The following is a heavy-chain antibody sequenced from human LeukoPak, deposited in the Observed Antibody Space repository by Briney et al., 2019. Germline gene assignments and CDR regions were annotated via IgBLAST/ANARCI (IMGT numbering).Heavy chain of an antibody. Sequence: PGGSLRLSCAASGFTFSSYAMHWVRQAPGKGLERVAVISYDGSNKYYADSVKGRFTISRDNSKNTLYLQMNSLRAEDTAVYYCAREISAYDDYYFDYWGQGTLVTVSS. CDR2: ISYDGSNK. CDR3: AREISAYDDYYFDY. D-gene: IGHD5-12*01. J-gene: IGHJ4*02. CDR1: GFTFSSYA. V-gene: IGHV3-30*04.